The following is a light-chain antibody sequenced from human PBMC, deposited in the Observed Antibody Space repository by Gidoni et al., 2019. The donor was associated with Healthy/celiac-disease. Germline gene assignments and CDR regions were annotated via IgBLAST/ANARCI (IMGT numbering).Light chain of an antibody. CDR2: QDS. CDR3: QAWDSSIHYVV. Sequence: SYQLTQPPSVSVSPGQTASITCSGDKLGDKYACWYQQKPGQAPVLVIYQDSKRPSGIPERFSGSNSGNTATLTISGTQAMDEADYYCQAWDSSIHYVVFGGGTKLTVL. J-gene: IGLJ2*01. V-gene: IGLV3-1*01. CDR1: KLGDKY.